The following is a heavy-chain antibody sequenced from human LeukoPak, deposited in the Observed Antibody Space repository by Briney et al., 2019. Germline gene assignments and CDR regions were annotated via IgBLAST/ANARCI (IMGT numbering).Heavy chain of an antibody. D-gene: IGHD4-23*01. CDR1: GYSISSGYY. Sequence: SETLSLTCTVSGYSISSGYYWGWIRQPPGKGLEWIGSIYHSGSTYYNPSLKSRVTISVDTSKNQFSLKLSSVTAADTAVYYCARSVRGGFKSAFDIWGQGTMVTVSS. CDR2: IYHSGST. V-gene: IGHV4-38-2*02. J-gene: IGHJ3*02. CDR3: ARSVRGGFKSAFDI.